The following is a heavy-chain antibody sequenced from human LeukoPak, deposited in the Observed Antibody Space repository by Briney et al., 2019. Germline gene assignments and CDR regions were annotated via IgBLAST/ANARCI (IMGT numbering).Heavy chain of an antibody. CDR2: INPNSGGT. CDR3: ARDLYYYDSSGYLDY. Sequence: ASVKVSCKASGGTFSSYAISWVRQAPGQGLEWMGWINPNSGGTNYAQKFQGWVTMTRDTSTSTVYMELSSLRSEDTAVYYCARDLYYYDSSGYLDYWGQGTLVTVSS. D-gene: IGHD3-22*01. J-gene: IGHJ4*02. CDR1: GGTFSSYA. V-gene: IGHV1-2*04.